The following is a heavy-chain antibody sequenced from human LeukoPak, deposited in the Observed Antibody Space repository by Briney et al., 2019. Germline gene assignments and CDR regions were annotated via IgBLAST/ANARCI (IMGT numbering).Heavy chain of an antibody. CDR1: GGSFSGSY. Sequence: SETLSLTCAVYGGSFSGSYWSWIRQPPGKGLEWIGYIYYTGDTNSNPSLKSRVTISLDTSKNQVSLQVTSVTAADTAVYYCARHTYARPFDFWGQGTLVTVSS. CDR2: IYYTGDT. CDR3: ARHTYARPFDF. V-gene: IGHV4-59*08. J-gene: IGHJ4*02. D-gene: IGHD6-6*01.